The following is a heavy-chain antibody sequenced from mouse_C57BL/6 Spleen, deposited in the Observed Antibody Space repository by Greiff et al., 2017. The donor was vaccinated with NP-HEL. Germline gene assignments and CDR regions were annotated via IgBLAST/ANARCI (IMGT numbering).Heavy chain of an antibody. D-gene: IGHD1-1*01. V-gene: IGHV5-4*03. J-gene: IGHJ4*01. CDR3: APLITTGRDYAMDY. CDR1: GFTFSSYA. Sequence: EVMLVESGGGLVKPGGSLKLSCAASGFTFSSYAMSWVRQTPEKRLEWVATISDGGSYTYYPDNVKGRFTISRDNAKNNLYLQMSHLKSEDTAMYYCAPLITTGRDYAMDYWGQGTSVTVSS. CDR2: ISDGGSYT.